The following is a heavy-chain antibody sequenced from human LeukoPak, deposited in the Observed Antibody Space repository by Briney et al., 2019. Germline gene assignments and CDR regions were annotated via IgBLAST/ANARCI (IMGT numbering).Heavy chain of an antibody. CDR1: GYTFTSYG. V-gene: IGHV1-18*01. Sequence: ASVTVSCTASGYTFTSYGISWVRQAPGQGLEWMGWISAYNGNTNYAQKLQGRVTMTTDTSTSTAYMELRSLRSDDTAVYYCARDRLLHYYGSGSSNWFDPWGQGTLVTVSS. CDR2: ISAYNGNT. CDR3: ARDRLLHYYGSGSSNWFDP. D-gene: IGHD3-10*01. J-gene: IGHJ5*02.